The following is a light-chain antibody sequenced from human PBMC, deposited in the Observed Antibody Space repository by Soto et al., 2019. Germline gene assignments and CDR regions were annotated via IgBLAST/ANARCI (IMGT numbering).Light chain of an antibody. CDR2: KAS. V-gene: IGKV1-5*03. Sequence: DIQMTQSPSTLSASVGDRVTFTCRASQSINNWLAWYQQKPGKAPKLLIYKASSLETRVPSRFSGSGSGTEFTLTISSLQPDDFATYYCQQYKSYTFGGGTKVEIK. CDR3: QQYKSYT. J-gene: IGKJ4*01. CDR1: QSINNW.